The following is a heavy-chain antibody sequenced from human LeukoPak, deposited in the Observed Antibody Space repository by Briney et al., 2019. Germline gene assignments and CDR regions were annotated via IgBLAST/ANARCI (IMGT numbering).Heavy chain of an antibody. D-gene: IGHD6-13*01. Sequence: GGSLRLSCAASGFTFSSYAMHWVRQAPGKGLEWVSGISWNSGSIGYADSVKGRFTISRDNAKNSLYLQMNSLRAEDTALYYCAKDGIAAAGSYYFDYWGQGTLVTVSS. V-gene: IGHV3-9*01. J-gene: IGHJ4*02. CDR3: AKDGIAAAGSYYFDY. CDR2: ISWNSGSI. CDR1: GFTFSSYA.